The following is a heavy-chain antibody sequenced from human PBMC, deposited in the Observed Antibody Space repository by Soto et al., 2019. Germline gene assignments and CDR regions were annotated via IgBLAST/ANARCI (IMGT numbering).Heavy chain of an antibody. CDR3: ARVMLTTVVTSKGLDV. CDR1: GFTFTSYY. J-gene: IGHJ6*02. D-gene: IGHD2-21*02. CDR2: INPSLGTT. V-gene: IGHV1-46*01. Sequence: ASVKGYCKASGFTFTSYYMNWVRQAPGQGLEWLGMINPSLGTTTYAQKVQGRLTLTSDASTSTAYMELGGLTSEDTAVYYCARVMLTTVVTSKGLDVWGQGTSVTVSS.